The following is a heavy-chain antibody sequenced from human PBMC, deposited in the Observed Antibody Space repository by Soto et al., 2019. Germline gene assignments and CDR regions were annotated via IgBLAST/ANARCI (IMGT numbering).Heavy chain of an antibody. V-gene: IGHV4-4*02. CDR3: ARHFSVDYFDY. Sequence: SETLSLTCAVSGGSISSSNWWSWVRQPPGKGLEWIGEIYHSGSTNYNPSLKSRVTISVDTSKNQFSLKLSSVTAADTAVYYCARHFSVDYFDYWGQGALVTVSS. J-gene: IGHJ4*02. CDR1: GGSISSSNW. CDR2: IYHSGST.